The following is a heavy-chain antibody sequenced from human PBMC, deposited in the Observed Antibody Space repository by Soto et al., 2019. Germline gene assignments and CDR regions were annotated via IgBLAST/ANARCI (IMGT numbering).Heavy chain of an antibody. V-gene: IGHV1-18*01. CDR3: ARDREEDSSGPWWWFDP. CDR1: GYTFTSYG. D-gene: IGHD3-22*01. CDR2: ISAYNGNT. J-gene: IGHJ5*02. Sequence: QVQLVQSGAEVKKPGASVKVSCKASGYTFTSYGISWVRHAPGQVLEWMGWISAYNGNTNYAQKLQGRVTMTTDTSTSTAYMELRSLRSDDTAVYYCARDREEDSSGPWWWFDPWGQGTLVTVSS.